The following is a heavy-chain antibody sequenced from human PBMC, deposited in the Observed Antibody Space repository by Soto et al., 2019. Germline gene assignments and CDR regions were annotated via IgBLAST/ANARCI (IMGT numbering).Heavy chain of an antibody. V-gene: IGHV4-4*07. D-gene: IGHD3-3*01. CDR3: ARDMRVFGGMDV. CDR2: TYITGDS. Sequence: SETLSLTCTVSGGSINSDFWTWIRQPAGKGLEWIGRTYITGDSNYSPSLKSRVTMSLDTSKNQFSLKLSSATAADTPVYYCARDMRVFGGMDVWGRGTTVTVS. CDR1: GGSINSDF. J-gene: IGHJ6*02.